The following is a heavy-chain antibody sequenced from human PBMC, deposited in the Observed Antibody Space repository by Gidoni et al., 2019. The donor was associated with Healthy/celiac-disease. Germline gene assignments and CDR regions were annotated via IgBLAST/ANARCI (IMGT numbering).Heavy chain of an antibody. Sequence: QLQLQESGPGLVNPSETLSLTFTVSVRSISSSSYYWGWIRQPPGKGLEWIGSIYYSGSTYYNPSLKSRVTISVDTSKNQLSRKLSSVTAADTAVYYWARHSITHYGEEWLDPWGQGTLVTVSS. CDR2: IYYSGST. CDR3: ARHSITHYGEEWLDP. V-gene: IGHV4-39*01. J-gene: IGHJ5*02. CDR1: VRSISSSSYY. D-gene: IGHD4-17*01.